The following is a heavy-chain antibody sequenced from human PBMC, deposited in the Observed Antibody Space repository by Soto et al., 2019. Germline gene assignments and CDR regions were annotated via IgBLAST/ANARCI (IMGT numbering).Heavy chain of an antibody. Sequence: QVQLAESGGGVVQPGRSLRLSCVASGFTFRNYGMHWVRQAPGKGLEWVAVISYDGSERYNIDSVKGRFTISRDNSKNTLYLQMTSLRPEDTAVYYCAKDSVALPQRIAEAGTTDYWGQGTLIIVSS. J-gene: IGHJ4*02. CDR2: ISYDGSER. CDR1: GFTFRNYG. CDR3: AKDSVALPQRIAEAGTTDY. D-gene: IGHD6-19*01. V-gene: IGHV3-30*18.